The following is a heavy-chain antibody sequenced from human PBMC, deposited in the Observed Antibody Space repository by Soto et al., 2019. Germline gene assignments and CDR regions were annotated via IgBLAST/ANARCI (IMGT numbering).Heavy chain of an antibody. CDR2: ISYDGVYE. D-gene: IGHD3-9*01. Sequence: QVQLVESGGGVVQPGRSLRLSCAASGFTFSTYAIHWVRQAPGKGLEWVAVISYDGVYEHYADSVKGRFTISRDNSKKMLYLQMDSLRPEDTAVYYCARPRAIRFCYYAMDVWGQGTTVTVSS. CDR1: GFTFSTYA. CDR3: ARPRAIRFCYYAMDV. J-gene: IGHJ6*02. V-gene: IGHV3-30-3*01.